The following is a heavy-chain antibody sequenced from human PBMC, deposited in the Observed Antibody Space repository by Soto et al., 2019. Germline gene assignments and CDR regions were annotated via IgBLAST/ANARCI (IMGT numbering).Heavy chain of an antibody. V-gene: IGHV3-48*01. CDR2: ISSSSSTI. J-gene: IGHJ6*02. Sequence: EVQLVESGGGLVQRGGSLRLSCAASGLTFSSYSMNWVRQAPGKGLEWVSYISSSSSTIYYADSVKGRFTISRDNAKNSLYLQLNSLRAEDTAVYYCAFGEASRSYYSGMDVWGQGTTVTVSS. CDR3: AFGEASRSYYSGMDV. D-gene: IGHD2-21*01. CDR1: GLTFSSYS.